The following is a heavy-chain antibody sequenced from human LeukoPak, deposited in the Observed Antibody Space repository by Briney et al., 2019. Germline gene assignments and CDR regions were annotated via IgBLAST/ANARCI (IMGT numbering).Heavy chain of an antibody. V-gene: IGHV4-4*07. J-gene: IGHJ5*02. D-gene: IGHD6-19*01. CDR2: IYTSGST. CDR3: ARDKRSSGWIYNWFDP. Sequence: SETLSLTCTVPGGSISSYYWSWIRQPAGRGLEWIGRIYTSGSTNYNPSLKSRVTISVDTSKNQFSLKLSSVTAADTAVYYCARDKRSSGWIYNWFDPWGQGTLVTVSS. CDR1: GGSISSYY.